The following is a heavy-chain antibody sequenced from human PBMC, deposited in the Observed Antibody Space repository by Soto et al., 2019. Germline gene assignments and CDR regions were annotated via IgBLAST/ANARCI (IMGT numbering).Heavy chain of an antibody. V-gene: IGHV4-4*07. CDR2: IYTSGST. CDR1: GGSISSYY. D-gene: IGHD3-10*01. CDR3: ARGPHPMVRGVTAFDI. J-gene: IGHJ3*02. Sequence: QVQLQESGPGLVKPSETLSLTCTVSGGSISSYYWSWIRQPAGKGLEWIGRIYTSGSTNYNPSLKSRVTMSVDTSKNQFSLKLSSVTAADTAVYYCARGPHPMVRGVTAFDIWGQGTMVTVSS.